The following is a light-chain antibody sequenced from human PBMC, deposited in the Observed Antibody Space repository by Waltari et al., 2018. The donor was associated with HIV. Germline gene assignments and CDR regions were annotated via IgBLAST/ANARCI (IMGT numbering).Light chain of an antibody. V-gene: IGLV1-40*01. Sequence: QSVLTQPPSVSGAPGQRVTVSCTGSASNIGAGYDVHWYQKLPGTAPKLFINGNNRRPSGVPDRFSVSKSGASASLAITGLQGEDEGDYYCQTYDTDLKTYVFGSGTKVTVL. CDR3: QTYDTDLKTYV. CDR2: GNN. CDR1: ASNIGAGYD. J-gene: IGLJ1*01.